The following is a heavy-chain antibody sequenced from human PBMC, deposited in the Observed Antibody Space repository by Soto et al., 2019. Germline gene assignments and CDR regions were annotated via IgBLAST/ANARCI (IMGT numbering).Heavy chain of an antibody. CDR3: AKGGGYCSGGSCYDFDY. V-gene: IGHV3-30*18. D-gene: IGHD2-15*01. CDR2: ISYDGSNK. J-gene: IGHJ4*02. Sequence: QVQLVESGGGVVQPGRSLRLSCAASGFTFSSYGMHWVRQAPGKGLEWVAVISYDGSNKYYADSVKGRFTISRDNSKNTLYLEMNSRRAEDTAVYYCAKGGGYCSGGSCYDFDYWGQGTLVTVSS. CDR1: GFTFSSYG.